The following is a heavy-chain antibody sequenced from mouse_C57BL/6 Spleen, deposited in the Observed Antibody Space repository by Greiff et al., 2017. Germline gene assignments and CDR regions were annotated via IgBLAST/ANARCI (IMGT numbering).Heavy chain of an antibody. D-gene: IGHD2-3*01. CDR3: ARPRDGYRYFDV. CDR2: ISSGSSTI. CDR1: GFTFSDYG. Sequence: EVNVVESGGGLVKPGGSLKLSCAASGFTFSDYGMHWVRQAPEKGLEWVAYISSGSSTIYYADTVKGRFTISSDNAKNTLFLQMTSLRSEDTAMYYCARPRDGYRYFDVWGTGTTVTVSS. J-gene: IGHJ1*03. V-gene: IGHV5-17*01.